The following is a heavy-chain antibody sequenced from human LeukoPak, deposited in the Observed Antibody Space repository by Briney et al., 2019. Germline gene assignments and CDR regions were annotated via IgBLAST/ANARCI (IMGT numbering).Heavy chain of an antibody. CDR3: ARHPSMTTALFDY. Sequence: SETLSLTCTVSGGSFSSTNYYWGWIRRPPGKGLEWIGSIFYRGSTYYNPSLKSRVTISVDTSKNHISLRMSSVTAADTAVYYCARHPSMTTALFDYWGQGTLVTVSS. J-gene: IGHJ4*02. V-gene: IGHV4-39*01. D-gene: IGHD4-17*01. CDR2: IFYRGST. CDR1: GGSFSSTNYY.